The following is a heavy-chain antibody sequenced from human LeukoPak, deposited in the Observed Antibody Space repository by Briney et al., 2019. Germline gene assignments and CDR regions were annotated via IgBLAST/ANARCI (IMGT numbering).Heavy chain of an antibody. CDR1: GDSITSGGFY. J-gene: IGHJ5*02. Sequence: SETLSLTCNVSGDSITSGGFYWAWIRQSLGKGLEWIGNVYYSGTTQYNPSLKGRVTISMDMSKNQFSLNLNSVSVTDTAIYYCARRDYAAWFDPWGQGTLVTVSS. D-gene: IGHD4/OR15-4a*01. V-gene: IGHV4-39*01. CDR3: ARRDYAAWFDP. CDR2: VYYSGTT.